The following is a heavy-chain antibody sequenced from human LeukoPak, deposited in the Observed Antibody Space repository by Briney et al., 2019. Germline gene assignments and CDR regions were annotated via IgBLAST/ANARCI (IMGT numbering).Heavy chain of an antibody. CDR3: ARRYYGSGSYGFQH. CDR1: GFTFSSYA. CDR2: ISGSGGST. Sequence: GGSLRLSCAASGFTFSSYAMSWVRQAPGKGLEWVSAISGSGGSTYYADSVKGRFTISRDNSKNTLYLQMNSLRAEDTAVYYRARRYYGSGSYGFQHWGQGTLVTVSS. J-gene: IGHJ1*01. V-gene: IGHV3-23*01. D-gene: IGHD3-10*01.